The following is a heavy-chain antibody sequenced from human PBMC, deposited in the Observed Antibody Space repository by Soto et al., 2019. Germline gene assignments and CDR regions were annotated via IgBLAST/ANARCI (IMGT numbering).Heavy chain of an antibody. CDR2: ISWNSGSI. J-gene: IGHJ4*02. Sequence: GGSLRLCCAASGFTFDDYAMHWVRQAPGKGLEWVSGISWNSGSIGYADSVKGRFTISRDNAKNSLYLQMNSLRAEDTALYYCAKESVAGPQFDYWAQGTLVTVSS. CDR3: AKESVAGPQFDY. V-gene: IGHV3-9*01. D-gene: IGHD6-19*01. CDR1: GFTFDDYA.